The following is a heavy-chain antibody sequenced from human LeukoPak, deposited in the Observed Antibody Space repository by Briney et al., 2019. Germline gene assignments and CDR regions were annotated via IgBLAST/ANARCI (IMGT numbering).Heavy chain of an antibody. V-gene: IGHV3-30-3*01. CDR1: GCTFSYYT. CDR3: ARVLNYYDSSGYYFSY. CDR2: ISYDGSNK. J-gene: IGHJ4*02. D-gene: IGHD3-22*01. Sequence: PGGSLRLSCAASGCTFSYYTMHWVRQAPGKGLEWVAVISYDGSNKYYADSVKGRFTISRDNSKNTLYLQMNSLRAEDTAVYYCARVLNYYDSSGYYFSYWGQGTLVTVSS.